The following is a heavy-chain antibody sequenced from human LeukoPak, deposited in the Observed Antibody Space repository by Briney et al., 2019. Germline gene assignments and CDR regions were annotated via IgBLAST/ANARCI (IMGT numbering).Heavy chain of an antibody. CDR1: GFTFSSYA. J-gene: IGHJ1*01. CDR3: AKDVLNYYDSSGYGYFQH. D-gene: IGHD3-22*01. CDR2: ISGSGGST. Sequence: GGSPRLSCAASGFTFSSYAMSWVRQAPGKGLEWVSAISGSGGSTYYADSVKGRFTISRDNSKNTLYLQMNSLRAEDTAVYYCAKDVLNYYDSSGYGYFQHWGQGTLVTVSS. V-gene: IGHV3-23*01.